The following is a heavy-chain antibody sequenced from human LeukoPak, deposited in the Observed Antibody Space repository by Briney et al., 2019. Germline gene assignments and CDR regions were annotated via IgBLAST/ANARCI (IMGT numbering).Heavy chain of an antibody. CDR1: GGSISSSSYY. Sequence: PSETLSLTCTVSGGSISSSSYYWGWIRQPPGKGLEWIGSIYYSGSTYYNPSLKSRVTISVDTSKNQFSLKLSSVTAADTAVYYCARGVPSAFDIWGQGTMVTVSS. V-gene: IGHV4-39*07. J-gene: IGHJ3*02. D-gene: IGHD1-1*01. CDR2: IYYSGST. CDR3: ARGVPSAFDI.